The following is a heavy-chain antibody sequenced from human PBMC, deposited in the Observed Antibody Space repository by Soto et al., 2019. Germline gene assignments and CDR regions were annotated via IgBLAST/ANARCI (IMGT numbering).Heavy chain of an antibody. D-gene: IGHD3-22*01. CDR1: GFTSSSYV. J-gene: IGHJ4*02. CDR2: ISFDGSKE. CDR3: ARGVFYYYGSSGYSPDY. V-gene: IGHV3-30-3*01. Sequence: PGGSLRLSCEGSGFTSSSYVMHWVRQAPGKGLEWVALISFDGSKEDYADSVKGRSTISRDNSKNMMNLQMNSLRPEDTAVYYCARGVFYYYGSSGYSPDYWGQGTLVTVSS.